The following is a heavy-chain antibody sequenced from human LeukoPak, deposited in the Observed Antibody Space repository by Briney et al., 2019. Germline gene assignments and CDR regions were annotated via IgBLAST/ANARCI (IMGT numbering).Heavy chain of an antibody. CDR3: ARGEGDIVVVPAAIHFDY. Sequence: GGSLRLSCAASGFTFSSYAMHWVRQAPGKGLEWVAVISYDGSNKYYADSVKGRFTISRDNSKNTLYLQMNSLRAEDTAVYYCARGEGDIVVVPAAIHFDYWGQGTLVTVSS. J-gene: IGHJ4*02. D-gene: IGHD2-2*02. CDR2: ISYDGSNK. CDR1: GFTFSSYA. V-gene: IGHV3-30-3*01.